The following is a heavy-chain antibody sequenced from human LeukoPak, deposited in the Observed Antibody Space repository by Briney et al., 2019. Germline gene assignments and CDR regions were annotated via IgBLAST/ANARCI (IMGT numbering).Heavy chain of an antibody. D-gene: IGHD2-15*01. Sequence: SETLSLFCTVSGGSISGYYWSWFRQSPGKGPEYTGFISSTGSTDYNPSLKSRVSMSMDTSKKHFSLTLRSVTAADTAVYYCARGGPPSSGRIASFDPWGQGTLVTVSS. CDR1: GGSISGYY. CDR3: ARGGPPSSGRIASFDP. J-gene: IGHJ5*02. V-gene: IGHV4-59*01. CDR2: ISSTGST.